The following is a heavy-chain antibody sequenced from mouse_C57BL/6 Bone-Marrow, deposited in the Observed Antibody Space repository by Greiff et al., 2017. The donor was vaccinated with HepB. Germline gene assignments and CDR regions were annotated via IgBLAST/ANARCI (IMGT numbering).Heavy chain of an antibody. CDR3: TTTVVAHYYAMDY. V-gene: IGHV14-4*01. Sequence: VQLQQSGAELVRPGASVKLSCTASGFNIKDDYMHWVKQRPEQGLEWIGWIDPENGDTESASKFQGKATITADTSSNTAYLQLSSLTSEDTAVYYCTTTVVAHYYAMDYWGQGTSVTVSS. D-gene: IGHD1-1*01. J-gene: IGHJ4*01. CDR2: IDPENGDT. CDR1: GFNIKDDY.